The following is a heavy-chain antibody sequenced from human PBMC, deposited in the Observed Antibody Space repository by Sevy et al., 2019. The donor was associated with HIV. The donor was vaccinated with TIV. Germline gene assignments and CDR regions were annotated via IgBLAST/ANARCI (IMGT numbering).Heavy chain of an antibody. CDR3: AREGCTKPHDY. Sequence: GGSLRLSCATSGFTFRKYSMSWVRQPPGKGLEWVSTLSFGCGEINYADSVNGRFTISRDNSKSSVYLQMNNLRPEDTAVYYCAREGCTKPHDYWGQGTLVTVSS. D-gene: IGHD2-8*01. V-gene: IGHV3-23*01. CDR2: LSFGCGEI. J-gene: IGHJ4*02. CDR1: GFTFRKYS.